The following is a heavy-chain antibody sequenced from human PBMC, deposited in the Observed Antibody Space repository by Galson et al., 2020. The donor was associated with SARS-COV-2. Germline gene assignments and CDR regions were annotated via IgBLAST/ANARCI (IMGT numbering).Heavy chain of an antibody. D-gene: IGHD3-3*01. V-gene: IGHV3-21*01. Sequence: NSGGSLRLSCAASGFTFSSYSMNWVRQAPGKGLEWVSSISSSSSYIYYADSVKGRFTIPRDNAKNPLYLQMNSLRAEDTAVYYCARDPRYYDFWSGYYLNPGGYYYYYYYMDVWGKGTTVTVSS. CDR1: GFTFSSYS. CDR3: ARDPRYYDFWSGYYLNPGGYYYYYYYMDV. CDR2: ISSSSSYI. J-gene: IGHJ6*03.